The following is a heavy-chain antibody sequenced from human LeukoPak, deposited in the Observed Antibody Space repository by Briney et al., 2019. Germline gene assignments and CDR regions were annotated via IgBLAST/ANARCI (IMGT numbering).Heavy chain of an antibody. D-gene: IGHD3-22*01. CDR1: GFTFSSYS. CDR3: ARAGHYYDSSGYYRDHAFDI. CDR2: ISSSSYI. V-gene: IGHV3-21*01. Sequence: GGSLRLSCAASGFTFSSYSMNWVRQAPGKGLEWVSSISSSSYIYYADSVKGRFTISRDNAKNSLYLQMNSLRAEDTAVYYCARAGHYYDSSGYYRDHAFDIWGQGTMVTVSS. J-gene: IGHJ3*02.